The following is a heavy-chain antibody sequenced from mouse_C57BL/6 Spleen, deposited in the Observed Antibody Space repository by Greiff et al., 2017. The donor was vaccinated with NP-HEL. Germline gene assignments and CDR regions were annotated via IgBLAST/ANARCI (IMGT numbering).Heavy chain of an antibody. CDR2: INPSSGYT. CDR1: GFTFTSYW. J-gene: IGHJ2*01. D-gene: IGHD3-2*02. V-gene: IGHV1-7*01. Sequence: QVQLQQSGAELAKPGASVKLSCKASGFTFTSYWMHWVKQRPGQGLEWIGYINPSSGYTKYNQKFKDKATLTADKSSSTAYMQLSSLTYEDSAVYYCARSDSSGWDYFDYWGQGTTLTVSS. CDR3: ARSDSSGWDYFDY.